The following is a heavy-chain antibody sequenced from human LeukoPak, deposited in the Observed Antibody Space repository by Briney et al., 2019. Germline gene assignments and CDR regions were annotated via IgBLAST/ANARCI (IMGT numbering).Heavy chain of an antibody. CDR2: VYYTGST. D-gene: IGHD3-9*01. CDR3: SRGSYDILTGYSTLGEY. CDR1: GGSTSSSTYY. V-gene: IGHV4-39*01. Sequence: SETLSLTCTVSGGSTSSSTYYWGWIRQPPGKGLEWIGSVYYTGSTYYNPSLKSRITILLDTSKNQLSPKLSSVTAADTAVYYCSRGSYDILTGYSTLGEYWGQGTLVTVSS. J-gene: IGHJ1*01.